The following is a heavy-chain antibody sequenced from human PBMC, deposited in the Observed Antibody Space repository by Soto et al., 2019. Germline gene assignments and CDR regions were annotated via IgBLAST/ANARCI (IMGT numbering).Heavy chain of an antibody. CDR3: ARSGGDTAMEDWFDP. V-gene: IGHV1-69*01. J-gene: IGHJ5*02. D-gene: IGHD5-18*01. Sequence: QVQLVQSGAEVKKPGSSVKVSCKASGGTFSSYAISWVRQAPGQGLEWMGGIIPIIGTANYAQKFQGRVTIDADESTSTAYMELSSLRSEDTALYYRARSGGDTAMEDWFDPWCQGTLVTVSS. CDR2: IIPIIGTA. CDR1: GGTFSSYA.